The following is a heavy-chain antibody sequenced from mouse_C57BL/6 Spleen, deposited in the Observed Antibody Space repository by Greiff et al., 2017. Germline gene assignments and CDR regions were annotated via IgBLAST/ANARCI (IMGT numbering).Heavy chain of an antibody. D-gene: IGHD1-1*01. J-gene: IGHJ4*01. CDR1: GFTFSNYW. CDR3: TCYYGSSYYAMDY. V-gene: IGHV6-3*01. CDR2: IRLKSDNYAT. Sequence: EVQLQQSGGGLVQPGGSMKLSCVASGFTFSNYWMNWVRQSPEKGLEWVAQIRLKSDNYATHYAESVKGRFTISRDDSKSSVYLQMNNLRAEDTGIYYCTCYYGSSYYAMDYWGQGTSVTVSS.